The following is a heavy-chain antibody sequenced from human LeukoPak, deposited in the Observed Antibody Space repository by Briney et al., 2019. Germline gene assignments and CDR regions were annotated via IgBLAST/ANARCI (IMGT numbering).Heavy chain of an antibody. Sequence: ASVKVPCKPSGYTFTDSYIHWVRQAPGVGLQWMGWISPNNGDTKYAEDFQDRVTMTRDTSINTAYMELTGLTPDDTAVYYCVRSPIGASAYWGRGTLVTVSS. CDR1: GYTFTDSY. V-gene: IGHV1-2*02. J-gene: IGHJ4*02. CDR2: ISPNNGDT. D-gene: IGHD3-10*01. CDR3: VRSPIGASAY.